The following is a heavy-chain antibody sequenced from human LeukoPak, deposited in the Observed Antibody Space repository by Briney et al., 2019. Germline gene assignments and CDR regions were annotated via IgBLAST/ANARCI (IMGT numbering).Heavy chain of an antibody. D-gene: IGHD3-16*01. CDR1: GYTLTELS. CDR2: FDPEDGET. V-gene: IGHV1-24*01. CDR3: ARHPGGIPN. Sequence: ASVKVSCKVSGYTLTELSMHWVRQAPGKGLEWMGGFDPEDGETIYAQKFQGRVTMTRDTSTSTVYMELSSLRSEDTAVYYCARHPGGIPNWGQGTLVTVSS. J-gene: IGHJ4*02.